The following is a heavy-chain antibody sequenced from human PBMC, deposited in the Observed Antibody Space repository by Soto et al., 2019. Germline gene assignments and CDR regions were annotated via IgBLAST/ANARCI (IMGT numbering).Heavy chain of an antibody. CDR2: ISGSSRYT. J-gene: IGHJ4*02. CDR3: ARHTSGWHYYDY. D-gene: IGHD6-19*01. CDR1: GFNFSDHY. Sequence: GGSLRLSRAASGFNFSDHYMNWIRQAPGKGLEWVSYISGSSRYTNFADSVKGRFTISRDNAKNSLYLQMNSLRAEDTAVYYCARHTSGWHYYDYWGQGTPVTVSS. V-gene: IGHV3-11*06.